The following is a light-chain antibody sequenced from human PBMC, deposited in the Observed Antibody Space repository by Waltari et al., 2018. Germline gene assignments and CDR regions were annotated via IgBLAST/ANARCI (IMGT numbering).Light chain of an antibody. CDR3: QTWGTGIWV. CDR1: SGHSYYA. Sequence: QLVLTQSPSASASLGASVSLTCTLSSGHSYYAIAWHQQQPQKGPRYLMKVNSDGSQTKGDGIPDRFSGSSSGAERYLTSSSLQSEDAADYYCQTWGTGIWVFGGGTKLTVL. V-gene: IGLV4-69*01. J-gene: IGLJ3*02. CDR2: VNSDGSQ.